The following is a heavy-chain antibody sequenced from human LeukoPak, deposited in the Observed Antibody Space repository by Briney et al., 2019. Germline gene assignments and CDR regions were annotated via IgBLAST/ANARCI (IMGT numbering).Heavy chain of an antibody. CDR1: GYTFTGYY. D-gene: IGHD6-13*01. CDR3: ARLTEQQLAHFDY. CDR2: INPNSGGT. Sequence: ASVKVSCKASGYTFTGYYMHWVRQPPGQGLEWMGWINPNSGGTNYAQKFQGRVTMTRDTSISTAYMELSRLRSDDTAVYYCARLTEQQLAHFDYWGQGTLVTVSS. J-gene: IGHJ4*02. V-gene: IGHV1-2*02.